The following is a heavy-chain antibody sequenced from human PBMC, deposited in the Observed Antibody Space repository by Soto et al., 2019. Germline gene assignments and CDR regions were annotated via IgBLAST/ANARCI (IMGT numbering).Heavy chain of an antibody. CDR1: GYTFSRSG. J-gene: IGHJ6*02. D-gene: IGHD3-16*01. CDR3: ARMGDVPYYYYGMDV. Sequence: QVQLVQSGAEVKKPGASVKVSCKASGYTFSRSGISWVRQAPGQGLEWMGWINGYNGNTNYTQKMQGRITMTTDTPTSTAYMELRSLRSDDTAVYYCARMGDVPYYYYGMDVRGQGPTVIVSS. V-gene: IGHV1-18*01. CDR2: INGYNGNT.